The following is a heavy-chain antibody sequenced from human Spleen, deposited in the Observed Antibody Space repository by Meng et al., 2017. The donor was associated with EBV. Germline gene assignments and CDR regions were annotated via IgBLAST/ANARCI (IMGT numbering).Heavy chain of an antibody. J-gene: IGHJ4*02. CDR1: GFSLSTDGVA. Sequence: QIILKGSGSSLMNPPQNVTLTCTFSGFSLSTDGVAVGWIRQPPGKALEWLAVIYWDDDRRYNPSLKSRLTITKDTSKNQVVLTMANLDPVDTATYYCAHKREKLLYYFDSWGPGTLVTVSS. D-gene: IGHD3-10*01. CDR2: IYWDDDR. V-gene: IGHV2-5*02. CDR3: AHKREKLLYYFDS.